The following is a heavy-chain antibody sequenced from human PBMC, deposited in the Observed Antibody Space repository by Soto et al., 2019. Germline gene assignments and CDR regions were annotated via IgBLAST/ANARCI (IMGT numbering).Heavy chain of an antibody. J-gene: IGHJ5*02. Sequence: SETLSLTCAVSGGSISSGFYSWSWIRQPPGKGLEWIGYIYHSGSTYYNPSLKSRVTISVDRSKNQFSLKLSSVTAADTAVYYCARDLTGSGTGSFDPWGQGTLVTVSS. CDR3: ARDLTGSGTGSFDP. D-gene: IGHD6-19*01. V-gene: IGHV4-30-2*01. CDR2: IYHSGST. CDR1: GGSISSGFYS.